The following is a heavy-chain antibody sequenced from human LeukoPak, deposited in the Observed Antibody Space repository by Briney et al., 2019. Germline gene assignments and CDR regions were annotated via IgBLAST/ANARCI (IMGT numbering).Heavy chain of an antibody. Sequence: PGGSLRLSCAAPGFTFSSYAMSWVRQAPGKGLDWVSAISGSGGSTYYADSVKGRFTISRDNAKNTLYLQMNSLRAEDTAVYYCAKVLGPAAIVDLFDYWGQGTLVTVSS. CDR2: ISGSGGST. V-gene: IGHV3-23*01. CDR3: AKVLGPAAIVDLFDY. J-gene: IGHJ4*02. D-gene: IGHD2-2*01. CDR1: GFTFSSYA.